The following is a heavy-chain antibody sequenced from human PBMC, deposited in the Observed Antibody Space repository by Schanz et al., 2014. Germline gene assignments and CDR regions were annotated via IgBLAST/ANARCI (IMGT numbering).Heavy chain of an antibody. J-gene: IGHJ4*02. CDR3: AKERIAAAWTFDY. Sequence: VQLVESGGGLIQPGGSLRLSCAASGFTFRGHAMHWVRQAPGQGLEKVAVTSTDGTKTYYAASVRGRFTISRDNSKNTLYLQMNSLRAEDTAVYYCAKERIAAAWTFDYWGQGTLVTVSS. V-gene: IGHV3-30*04. D-gene: IGHD6-13*01. CDR1: GFTFRGHA. CDR2: TSTDGTKT.